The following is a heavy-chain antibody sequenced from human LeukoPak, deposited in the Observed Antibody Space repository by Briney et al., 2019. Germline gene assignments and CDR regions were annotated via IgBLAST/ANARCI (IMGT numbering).Heavy chain of an antibody. V-gene: IGHV3-7*01. Sequence: GGSLRLSCAASGFTFSSYWMGWVRQAPGKGLEWVANIKQDGSEKCYVDSVKGRFTISRDNAKNSLYLQMNSLRAEDTAVYYCARGLYSSGWYEGSFDYWGQGTLVTVSS. J-gene: IGHJ4*02. D-gene: IGHD6-19*01. CDR3: ARGLYSSGWYEGSFDY. CDR1: GFTFSSYW. CDR2: IKQDGSEK.